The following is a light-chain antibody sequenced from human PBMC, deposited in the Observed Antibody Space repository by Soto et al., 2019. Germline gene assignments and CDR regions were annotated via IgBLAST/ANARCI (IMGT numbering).Light chain of an antibody. J-gene: IGKJ2*01. Sequence: EIVLTQSPATLSLSPGERATLSCRASQSVSSYLAWYQQKPGQAPRLLIYDASNRATGIPARFSGSGSGTDFTLTISSLEPKDFAVYYCQQSSNWPTYTVGQGTKLEIK. CDR1: QSVSSY. CDR2: DAS. V-gene: IGKV3-11*01. CDR3: QQSSNWPTYT.